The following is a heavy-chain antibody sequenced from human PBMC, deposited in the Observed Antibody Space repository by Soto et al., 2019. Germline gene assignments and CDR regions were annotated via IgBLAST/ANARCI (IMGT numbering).Heavy chain of an antibody. D-gene: IGHD3-22*01. CDR2: ISGSGGRI. J-gene: IGHJ4*02. CDR1: GFTFSTYA. CDR3: AKRDYSESGGYASLFDY. Sequence: EVQLLASGGGLVQPGGSLRLSCAASGFTFSTYAMAWVRQAPGQGLEWVSGISGSGGRIYYADSVQGRFTISRDNSKNTLYVQMNSLRAEETAVYYCAKRDYSESGGYASLFDYGGPGTLVTVSS. V-gene: IGHV3-23*01.